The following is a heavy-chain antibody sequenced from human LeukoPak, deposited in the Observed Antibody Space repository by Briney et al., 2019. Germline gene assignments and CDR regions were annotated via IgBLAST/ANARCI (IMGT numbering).Heavy chain of an antibody. J-gene: IGHJ6*02. D-gene: IGHD3-10*01. CDR3: ARGEGITMVRELGGMDV. CDR2: INPSGGST. V-gene: IGHV1-46*01. CDR1: GYTLTELS. Sequence: ASVTVSCTVSGYTLTELSMHWVRQAPGQGLEWMGIINPSGGSTSYAQKFQGRVTMTRDTSTSTVYMELSSLRSEDTAVYYCARGEGITMVRELGGMDVWGQGTTVTVSS.